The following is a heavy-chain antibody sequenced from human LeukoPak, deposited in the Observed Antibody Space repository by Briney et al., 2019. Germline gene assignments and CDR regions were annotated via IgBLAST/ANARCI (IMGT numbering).Heavy chain of an antibody. CDR3: AKDKIVGSTGWYYFDY. CDR1: GFTFSSYG. Sequence: PGRSLRLSCAASGFTFSSYGMHWVRQAPGKGLEWVAVIWYDGSNKYYADSVKGRFTISRDNSKNTLYLQMNSLRAEDTAVYYCAKDKIVGSTGWYYFDYWGQGTLVTVSS. D-gene: IGHD6-19*01. CDR2: IWYDGSNK. V-gene: IGHV3-33*06. J-gene: IGHJ4*02.